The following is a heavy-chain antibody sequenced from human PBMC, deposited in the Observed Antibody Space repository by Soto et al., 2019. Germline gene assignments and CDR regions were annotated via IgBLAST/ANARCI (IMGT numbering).Heavy chain of an antibody. Sequence: QVQLQESGPGLVKPSQTLSLTCTVSGDSISRGSFYWSWFRHHPGKGLEWIGFIYYSGSTYHNPSLKSRVTISVDSSKNQFSLRLSSVTAADTALYYCARGPKQLGGSFYYGLDVWGQGTTVTVSS. CDR3: ARGPKQLGGSFYYGLDV. D-gene: IGHD1-1*01. CDR1: GDSISRGSFY. CDR2: IYYSGST. J-gene: IGHJ6*02. V-gene: IGHV4-31*03.